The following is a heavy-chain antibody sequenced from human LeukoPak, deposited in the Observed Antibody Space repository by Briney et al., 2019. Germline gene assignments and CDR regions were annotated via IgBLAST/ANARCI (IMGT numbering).Heavy chain of an antibody. CDR3: ARGLHSWNKIDY. V-gene: IGHV3-30*04. J-gene: IGHJ4*02. CDR2: ISYDGSNK. D-gene: IGHD1-1*01. CDR1: GFTFSSYA. Sequence: GGSLRLSCAASGFTFSSYAMHWVRQAPGKGLEWVAVISYDGSNKYYADSVKGRFTISRDNSKNTLYLQMNSLRAEDTAVYYCARGLHSWNKIDYWGQGTLVTVSS.